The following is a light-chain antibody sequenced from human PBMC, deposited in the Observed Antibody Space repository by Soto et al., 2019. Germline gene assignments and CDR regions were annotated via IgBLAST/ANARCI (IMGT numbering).Light chain of an antibody. CDR2: EVS. J-gene: IGLJ1*01. V-gene: IGLV2-8*01. CDR1: RSDVGGYNY. Sequence: QSALTQPPSASGSPGQSVTISCTGTRSDVGGYNYVSWYQQHPGKAPKLMIYEVSKRPSGVPDRFSGSKSGNTASLTVSGLQAEDEADSYCSSYAGSLYVFGTGTKLTVL. CDR3: SSYAGSLYV.